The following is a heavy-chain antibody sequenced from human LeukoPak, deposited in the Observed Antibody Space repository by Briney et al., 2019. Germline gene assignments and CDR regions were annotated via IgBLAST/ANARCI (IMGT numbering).Heavy chain of an antibody. J-gene: IGHJ4*02. CDR3: AKNDPTTIAAPFDY. Sequence: SETLSLTCTVSGGSIGSGGYYWSWVRQHPGEGLEWIGVIFYSGSTYYNPSLKSRVTISVDTSKNQLSLKMRSVTAADTAIYYCAKNDPTTIAAPFDYWGQGTLVTVSS. V-gene: IGHV4-31*03. CDR2: IFYSGST. CDR1: GGSIGSGGYY. D-gene: IGHD6-6*01.